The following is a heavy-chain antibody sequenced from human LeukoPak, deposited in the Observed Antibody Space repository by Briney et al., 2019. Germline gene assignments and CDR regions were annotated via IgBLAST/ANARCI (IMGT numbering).Heavy chain of an antibody. Sequence: GGPLRLSCAASEFTFSIYAMSWVRQAPGRGLEWVASITSTGESTWYAGSVKGRFTISRDNSKYTVYLQMNSLRAEDTAIYYCAKDRPNYFGTNGHYYRRDGDFWGQGTLVTVSS. D-gene: IGHD3-22*01. CDR2: ITSTGEST. J-gene: IGHJ4*02. CDR1: EFTFSIYA. CDR3: AKDRPNYFGTNGHYYRRDGDF. V-gene: IGHV3-23*01.